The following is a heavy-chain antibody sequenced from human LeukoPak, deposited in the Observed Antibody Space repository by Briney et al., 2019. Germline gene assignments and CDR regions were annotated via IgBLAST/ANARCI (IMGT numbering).Heavy chain of an antibody. J-gene: IGHJ4*02. CDR1: GFTFSSYS. CDR3: ARAHSPTGGPVDY. Sequence: QSGGSLRLSCAASGFTFSSYSMNWVRQAPGKGLEWVSYISSSSSTIYYADSVKGRFTISRDNAKNSLYLQMNSLRAEDTAVYYCARAHSPTGGPVDYWGQGTLVTVSS. CDR2: ISSSSSTI. D-gene: IGHD3-16*01. V-gene: IGHV3-48*04.